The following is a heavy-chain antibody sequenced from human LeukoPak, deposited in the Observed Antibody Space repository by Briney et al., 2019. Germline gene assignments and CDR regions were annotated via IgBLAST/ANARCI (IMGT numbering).Heavy chain of an antibody. CDR1: GGSISSGSYY. CDR3: ARDGSYYDSSGYLSY. J-gene: IGHJ4*02. D-gene: IGHD3-22*01. V-gene: IGHV4-61*02. CDR2: IYTSGST. Sequence: PSQTLSLTCTVSGGSISSGSYYWSWIRQPAGKGLEWIGRIYTSGSTNYNPSLKSRVTISVDTSKNQSSLKLSSVTAADTAVYYCARDGSYYDSSGYLSYWGQGTLVTVSS.